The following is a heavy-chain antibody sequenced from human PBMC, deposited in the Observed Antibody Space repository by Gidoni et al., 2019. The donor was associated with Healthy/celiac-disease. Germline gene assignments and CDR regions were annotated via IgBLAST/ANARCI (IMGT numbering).Heavy chain of an antibody. V-gene: IGHV1-69*01. J-gene: IGHJ6*02. CDR3: ARHVLRFLEWLPNYYYYYGMDV. D-gene: IGHD3-3*01. Sequence: QVQLVQSGAEVKKPGSSVKVSCKASGGTFSRYAIRWVRQAPGQGLEWMGGIIPIFGTANYAQKFQGRVTITADESTSTAYMELSSLRSEDTAVYYCARHVLRFLEWLPNYYYYYGMDVWGQGTTVTVSS. CDR1: GGTFSRYA. CDR2: IIPIFGTA.